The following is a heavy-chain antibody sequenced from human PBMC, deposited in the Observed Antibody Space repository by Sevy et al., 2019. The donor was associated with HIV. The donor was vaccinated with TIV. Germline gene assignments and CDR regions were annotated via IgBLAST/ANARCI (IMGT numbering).Heavy chain of an antibody. CDR3: ARDHNSSSSSNRFDP. D-gene: IGHD6-13*01. Sequence: GGSLRLSCAASGFTFRSYAMHWVRQAPGKGLEWVAVISYDGSNKYYADSVKGRFTISRDNSKNTLYLQMNSLRAEDTAVYYCARDHNSSSSSNRFDPWGQGTLVTVSS. J-gene: IGHJ5*02. V-gene: IGHV3-30-3*01. CDR1: GFTFRSYA. CDR2: ISYDGSNK.